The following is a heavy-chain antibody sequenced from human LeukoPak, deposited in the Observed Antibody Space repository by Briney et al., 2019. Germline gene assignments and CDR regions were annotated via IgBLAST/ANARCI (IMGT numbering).Heavy chain of an antibody. CDR3: ARAPRKGYDITGFDY. V-gene: IGHV3-30*04. CDR1: GFTFSCYA. CDR2: ISYDGSNK. J-gene: IGHJ4*02. D-gene: IGHD3-9*01. Sequence: PGRSLRLSCAASGFTFSCYAMHWVRQAPGKGLEWVAVISYDGSNKYYADSVKGRFTISRDNSKNTLYLQMNSLRAEDTAVYYCARAPRKGYDITGFDYWGQGTLVTVSS.